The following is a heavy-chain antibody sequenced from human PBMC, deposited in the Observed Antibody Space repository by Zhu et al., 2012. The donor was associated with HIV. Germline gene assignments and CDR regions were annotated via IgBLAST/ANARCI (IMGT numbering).Heavy chain of an antibody. CDR2: IYHSGST. CDR3: ARDEGTGRTRLYWYFDL. V-gene: IGHV4-4*02. J-gene: IGHJ2*01. Sequence: QVQLQESGPGLVKPSGTLSLTCAVSGGSISSSNWWSWVRQPPGKGLEWIGEIYHSGSTNYNPSLQSRVTISVDKSKNQFSLKLSSVTAADTAVYYCARDEGTGRTRLYWYFDLWGRGTLVTVSS. CDR1: GGSISSSNW. D-gene: IGHD1-1*01.